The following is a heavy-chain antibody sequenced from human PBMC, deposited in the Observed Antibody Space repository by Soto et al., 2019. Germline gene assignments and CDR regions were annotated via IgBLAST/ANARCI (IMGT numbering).Heavy chain of an antibody. J-gene: IGHJ4*02. CDR3: AREAGGLITVRGVSYFDY. D-gene: IGHD3-10*01. CDR1: GFTFSSYW. CDR2: IKEDGSEK. V-gene: IGHV3-7*03. Sequence: GGSLRLSCAASGFTFSSYWMIWVRQAPGRGLEWVANIKEDGSEKYYVDSVKGRFTISRDNAKNSLYLQMNSLRAEDTAIYFCAREAGGLITVRGVSYFDYWGLGTLVTVSS.